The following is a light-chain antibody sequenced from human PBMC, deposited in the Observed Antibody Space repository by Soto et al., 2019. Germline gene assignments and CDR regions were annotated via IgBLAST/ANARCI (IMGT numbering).Light chain of an antibody. CDR3: SSYTSSSLHV. CDR1: SSDVGGYNY. V-gene: IGLV2-14*03. Sequence: QSALTQPASVSGSPGQSITIAYTGTSSDVGGYNYASWYQQHPGKAPKLMIYDVSNRPSGVSNRFSGSKSGNTASLTISGLQAEDEADYYCSSYTSSSLHVFGTGTKVTVL. CDR2: DVS. J-gene: IGLJ1*01.